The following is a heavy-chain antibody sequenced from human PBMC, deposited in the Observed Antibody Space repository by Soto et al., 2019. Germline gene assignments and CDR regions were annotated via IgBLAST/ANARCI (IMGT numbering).Heavy chain of an antibody. Sequence: SGPTLVNPTQTLTLTCSFSGFSLSAYGVRVIWFRQPPGETLEWLALIHWNDDKRYSPYLKSRLTITKDTSKNQVVLTLTNLDPLDTGTYFCAHTKDSSGFLTSWGPGIMCTVST. CDR2: IHWNDDK. J-gene: IGHJ5*02. V-gene: IGHV2-5*01. D-gene: IGHD3-22*01. CDR1: GFSLSAYGVR. CDR3: AHTKDSSGFLTS.